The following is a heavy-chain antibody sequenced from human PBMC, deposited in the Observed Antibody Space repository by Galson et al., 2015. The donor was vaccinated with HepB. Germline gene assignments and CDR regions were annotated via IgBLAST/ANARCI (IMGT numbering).Heavy chain of an antibody. CDR1: GFTFSSYA. V-gene: IGHV3-30-3*01. Sequence: SLRLSCAASGFTFSSYAMNWVRQAPGKGLEWVAVISYYGSNKYYADSVKGRFTISRDNSKNTLYLQMNSLRAEDTAVYYCARDDDPGVVATVTMFGYFDYWGQGTLVTVSS. J-gene: IGHJ4*02. D-gene: IGHD4-17*01. CDR2: ISYYGSNK. CDR3: ARDDDPGVVATVTMFGYFDY.